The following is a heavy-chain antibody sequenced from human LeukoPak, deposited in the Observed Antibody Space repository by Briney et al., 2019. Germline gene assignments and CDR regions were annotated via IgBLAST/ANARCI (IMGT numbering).Heavy chain of an antibody. CDR3: AKGFPRSIVRAWTYFDY. CDR1: GFTFSSYA. CDR2: ISGSGGST. Sequence: GGSLRLSCAASGFTFSSYAMSWVRQAPGKGLEWVSAISGSGGSTYYADSVKGRFTISRDNSKNTLYLQMNSLRAEDTAVYYCAKGFPRSIVRAWTYFDYWGQGTLVTVSS. V-gene: IGHV3-23*01. D-gene: IGHD1-26*01. J-gene: IGHJ4*02.